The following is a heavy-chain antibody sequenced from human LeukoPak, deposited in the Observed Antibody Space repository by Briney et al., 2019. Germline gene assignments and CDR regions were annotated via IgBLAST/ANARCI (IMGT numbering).Heavy chain of an antibody. D-gene: IGHD2-21*01. V-gene: IGHV4-59*01. CDR2: ISYSGST. CDR1: GGSISTYY. Sequence: SETLSLTCTVSGGSISTYYWTWIRQPPGKGLEWIGYISYSGSTNYNPSLKSRVTISVDTSKNQFSLKLTSVTAADTAVYYCARGIDYYFRLDYWGQGTLVTVSS. J-gene: IGHJ4*02. CDR3: ARGIDYYFRLDY.